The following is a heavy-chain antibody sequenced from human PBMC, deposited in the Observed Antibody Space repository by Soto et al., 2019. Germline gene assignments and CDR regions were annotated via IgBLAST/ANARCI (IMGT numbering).Heavy chain of an antibody. CDR2: IYHSGST. V-gene: IGHV4-39*01. Sequence: QLQLQESGPGLVKPSETLSLTCTVSGGSISSSSYYWGWIRQPPGKGLEWIGTIYHSGSTYYKPSLKSRVTISVDTSKNQFSLKLYSVTAADTAIYYCAREMGGSIDYWGQGTLVTVSS. J-gene: IGHJ4*02. CDR3: AREMGGSIDY. CDR1: GGSISSSSYY. D-gene: IGHD1-26*01.